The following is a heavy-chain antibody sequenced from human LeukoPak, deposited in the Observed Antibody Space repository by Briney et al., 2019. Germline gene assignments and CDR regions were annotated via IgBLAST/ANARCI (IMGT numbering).Heavy chain of an antibody. CDR3: ARDINWGQVDY. Sequence: AAGSRGLSCRASGLTFRGHGLYGWRQVPGKGLSWVSRINGDGSATNYADSMEGRFTISRDNAKNIVYLQMNSLREDDTAIYYCARDINWGQVDYWGQGTLVTVSS. CDR2: INGDGSAT. D-gene: IGHD7-27*01. CDR1: GLTFRGHG. V-gene: IGHV3-74*01. J-gene: IGHJ4*02.